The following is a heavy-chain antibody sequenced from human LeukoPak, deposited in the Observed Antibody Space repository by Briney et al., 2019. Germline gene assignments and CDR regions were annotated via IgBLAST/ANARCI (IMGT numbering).Heavy chain of an antibody. J-gene: IGHJ2*01. Sequence: GGSLRLSCAASGFSFDDYAMQWVRQAPGKGLEWVSLISGDGGTTYYTDSMKGRFTISRDDSKNSLYLQMNSLRTEDTALYYCAKDWRYFGDDFDLWGRGTLVTVSS. CDR2: ISGDGGTT. V-gene: IGHV3-43*02. CDR3: AKDWRYFGDDFDL. CDR1: GFSFDDYA. D-gene: IGHD4-17*01.